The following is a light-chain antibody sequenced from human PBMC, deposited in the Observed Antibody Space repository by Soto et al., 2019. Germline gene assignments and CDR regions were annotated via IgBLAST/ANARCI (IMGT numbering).Light chain of an antibody. CDR1: SSDVGGYKS. CDR2: DDS. V-gene: IGLV2-14*03. CDR3: SSFTTSSTRV. J-gene: IGLJ1*01. Sequence: QSALTQPASVSGSPGQSIAISCSGTSSDVGGYKSVSWYQQHPGKAPKMMMYDDSDRPLGVSNRFSGSKSGNTASLTISGLHDEDEADYYCSSFTTSSTRVFGTGTKLTVL.